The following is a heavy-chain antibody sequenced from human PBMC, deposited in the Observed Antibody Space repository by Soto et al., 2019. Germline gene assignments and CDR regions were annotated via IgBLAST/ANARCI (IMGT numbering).Heavy chain of an antibody. D-gene: IGHD6-13*01. CDR1: GGTFSSYA. CDR3: ARGADRRRWYALHYYYYAMEV. V-gene: IGHV1-69*13. Sequence: SVKVSCKASGGTFSSYAISWVRQAPGQGLEWMGGIIPIFGTANYAQKFQGRVTITADESTSTAYMELSSLRSEDTAVYYCARGADRRRWYALHYYYYAMEVWGQGTTVTV. J-gene: IGHJ6*02. CDR2: IIPIFGTA.